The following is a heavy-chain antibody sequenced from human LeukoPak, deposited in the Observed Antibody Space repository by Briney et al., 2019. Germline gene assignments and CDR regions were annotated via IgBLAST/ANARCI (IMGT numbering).Heavy chain of an antibody. CDR1: GYSFSSYW. Sequence: GESLKISCKGSGYSFSSYWIAWVRQMPGKGLEWMGIIYPGDSDTTHSPSFQGQVTTSADKSISTAFLKWSSLKASDTAIYYCARITAAGSLKGAFEIWGQGTMVTVSS. J-gene: IGHJ3*02. CDR3: ARITAAGSLKGAFEI. V-gene: IGHV5-51*01. D-gene: IGHD6-13*01. CDR2: IYPGDSDT.